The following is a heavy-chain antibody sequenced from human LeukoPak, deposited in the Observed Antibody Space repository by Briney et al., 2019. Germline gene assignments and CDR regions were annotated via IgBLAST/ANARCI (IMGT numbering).Heavy chain of an antibody. J-gene: IGHJ4*02. V-gene: IGHV4-39*07. CDR3: AREHYGGNSGSGDY. CDR2: IDYSGST. Sequence: SETLSLTCTVSGCSISSSSYYWGWIRQPPGKGLEWIGSIDYSGSTYYNPSLKSRFTISVDTSKNQFSLKLSSVTAADTAVYYCAREHYGGNSGSGDYWGQGTLVTVSS. CDR1: GCSISSSSYY. D-gene: IGHD4-23*01.